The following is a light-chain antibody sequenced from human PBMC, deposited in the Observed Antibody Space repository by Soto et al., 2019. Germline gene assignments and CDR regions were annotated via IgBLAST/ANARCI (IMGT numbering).Light chain of an antibody. V-gene: IGKV3-11*01. J-gene: IGKJ1*01. CDR2: DAS. Sequence: IVLTKSPATLSLSPGERAALSCRASQSVSTSLAWYQHKPGQAPRLIIYDASKRAPGLPARFSGSGSGTDFTLTISSLEPEDFAVYYCQVRDVWPTFGQGTKVEIK. CDR3: QVRDVWPT. CDR1: QSVSTS.